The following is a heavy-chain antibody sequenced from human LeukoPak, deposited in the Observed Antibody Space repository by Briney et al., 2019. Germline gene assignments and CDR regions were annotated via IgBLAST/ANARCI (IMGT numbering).Heavy chain of an antibody. J-gene: IGHJ4*02. D-gene: IGHD3-16*01. V-gene: IGHV3-74*01. CDR3: VRALGDYWGQGDY. CDR2: IDTDGSST. CDR1: GFTFSNHW. Sequence: GGSLRLSCAASGFTFSNHWMYWVHQGPGKGLVWISDIDTDGSSTNYADSVKGRFTISRDNAKNTLYLQMNSLGAADTAVYYCVRALGDYWGQGDYWGQGTLVTVSS.